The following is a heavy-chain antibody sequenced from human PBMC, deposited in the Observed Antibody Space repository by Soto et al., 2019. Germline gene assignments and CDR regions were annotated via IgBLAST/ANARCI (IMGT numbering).Heavy chain of an antibody. CDR3: ARGRGLLLFDY. D-gene: IGHD2-21*02. Sequence: VQLQESGPRLVKPSQTLSLTCSVSGGAIRSGNYYWTWIRQSPGKGLEWLGHISHSGTTAYNPSLQSRAPFSLDAAQNQFSLSLTSVTVADTALYVCARGRGLLLFDYWGQGAMVAVSS. CDR2: ISHSGTT. V-gene: IGHV4-30-4*01. CDR1: GGAIRSGNYY. J-gene: IGHJ4*02.